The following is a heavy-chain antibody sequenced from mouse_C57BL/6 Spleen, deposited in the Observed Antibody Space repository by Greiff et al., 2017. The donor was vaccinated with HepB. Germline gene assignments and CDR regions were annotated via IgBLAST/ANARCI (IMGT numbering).Heavy chain of an antibody. J-gene: IGHJ1*03. CDR1: GYTFTSYW. D-gene: IGHD1-1*01. CDR3: ARFSTTVVAPV. Sequence: QVQLQQPGAELVKPGASVKLSCKASGYTFTSYWMQWVKQRPGQGLEWIGEIDPSDSYTNYNQKFKGKATLTVDTSSSTAYMQLSSLTSEDSAVYYCARFSTTVVAPVWGTGTTVTVSS. CDR2: IDPSDSYT. V-gene: IGHV1-50*01.